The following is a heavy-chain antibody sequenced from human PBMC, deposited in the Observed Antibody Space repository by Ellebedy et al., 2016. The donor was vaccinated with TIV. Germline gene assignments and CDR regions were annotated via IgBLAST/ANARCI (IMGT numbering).Heavy chain of an antibody. CDR1: RYIFTGYY. Sequence: ASVKVSXKASRYIFTGYYMHWVRQAPGQGLEWMGIINLSAGSRTYAQNFQGRITISADESTSTASMELSSLRSEDTAVYYCAVRGGAIIKYFEYWGQGSLVTVSS. CDR2: INLSAGSR. V-gene: IGHV1-46*01. D-gene: IGHD3-16*02. J-gene: IGHJ4*02. CDR3: AVRGGAIIKYFEY.